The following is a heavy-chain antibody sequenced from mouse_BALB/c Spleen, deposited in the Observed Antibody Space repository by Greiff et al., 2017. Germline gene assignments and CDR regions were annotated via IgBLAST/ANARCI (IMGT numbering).Heavy chain of an antibody. Sequence: EVTLMESGGGLLRPGGSLNLSCEASGFTFSSYPMSWVRRTPEKRLEWVAYISNGGGSTYYPDTVKGRFTISRDNAKNTLYLQMSSLKSEDTAMYYCARKDYRYDEDAMDYWGQGTSVTVSS. J-gene: IGHJ4*01. CDR3: ARKDYRYDEDAMDY. CDR1: GFTFSSYP. V-gene: IGHV5-12-2*01. CDR2: ISNGGGST. D-gene: IGHD2-14*01.